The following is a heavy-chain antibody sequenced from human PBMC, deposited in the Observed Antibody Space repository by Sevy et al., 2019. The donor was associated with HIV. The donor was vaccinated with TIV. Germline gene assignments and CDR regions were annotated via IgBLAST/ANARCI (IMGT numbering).Heavy chain of an antibody. J-gene: IGHJ6*02. CDR2: INPNSGGT. CDR3: ARGSLYCSSTSCQERQNYYYGMDV. CDR1: GYTFTGYY. V-gene: IGHV1-2*02. Sequence: ASVKVSCKASGYTFTGYYMHWVRQAPGQGLEWMGWINPNSGGTNYAQKFQGRVTMTRDTSISTAYMELSRLRSDDTAVYYCARGSLYCSSTSCQERQNYYYGMDVWVQGTTVTVSS. D-gene: IGHD2-2*01.